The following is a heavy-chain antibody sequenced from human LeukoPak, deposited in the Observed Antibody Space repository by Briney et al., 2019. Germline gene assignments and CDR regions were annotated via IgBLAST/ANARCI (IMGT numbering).Heavy chain of an antibody. CDR3: ASQLWSGDYYYYMDV. CDR2: IYYSGST. V-gene: IGHV4-59*08. CDR1: GGSISSYY. J-gene: IGHJ6*03. Sequence: SETLSLTCTVSGGSISSYYWSWIRQPPGKGLEWSGYIYYSGSTNYNPSLKSRVTISVDTSKNQFSLKLSSVTAADTAVYYCASQLWSGDYYYYMDVWGKGTTVTVSS. D-gene: IGHD3-10*01.